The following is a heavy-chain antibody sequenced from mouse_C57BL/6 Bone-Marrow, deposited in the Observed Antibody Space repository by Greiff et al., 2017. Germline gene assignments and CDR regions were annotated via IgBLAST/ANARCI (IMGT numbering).Heavy chain of an antibody. CDR3: ARKNYDYDEAWFAY. D-gene: IGHD2-4*01. V-gene: IGHV8-8*01. CDR2: IWWDDDK. Sequence: QVTLKVSGPGILQPSQTLSLTCSFSGFSLSTFGMGVGWIRQPSGKGLEWLAHIWWDDDKYSNPALKSRLSISKDTSKNQVLLKIANVDTADTATYYCARKNYDYDEAWFAYWGQGTLVTVSA. J-gene: IGHJ3*01. CDR1: GFSLSTFGMG.